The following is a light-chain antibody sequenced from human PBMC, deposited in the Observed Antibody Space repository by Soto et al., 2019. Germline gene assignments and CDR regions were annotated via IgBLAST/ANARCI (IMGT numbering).Light chain of an antibody. CDR3: HHYGTLLWT. Sequence: EIVLTQSPATLSLSPGERATLSCWASQSVSSYLAWYQHKPGQAPRLLIYDASNRATGIPDRFSGSGSGTDFTLTITRLEPEDFAEYYCHHYGTLLWTFGQGTKVDIK. CDR2: DAS. V-gene: IGKV3-11*01. J-gene: IGKJ1*01. CDR1: QSVSSY.